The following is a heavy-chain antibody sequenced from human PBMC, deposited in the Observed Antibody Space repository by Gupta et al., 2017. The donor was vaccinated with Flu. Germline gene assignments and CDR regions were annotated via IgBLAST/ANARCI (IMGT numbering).Heavy chain of an antibody. CDR3: ARALFLGYCPGGVCLPFDF. CDR2: IYHSGTT. D-gene: IGHD2-8*02. CDR1: GGSISSGLNF. V-gene: IGHV4-31*03. Sequence: QVQLQESGPGLVKPSQTLSLTCSVSGGSISSGLNFWCWVRQSPGKGLEWIGYIYHSGTTYYNPSLKSRVSMSVDTSKNQFSLKLSSVTAADTAVYYCARALFLGYCPGGVCLPFDFWGQGTLVTVSS. J-gene: IGHJ4*02.